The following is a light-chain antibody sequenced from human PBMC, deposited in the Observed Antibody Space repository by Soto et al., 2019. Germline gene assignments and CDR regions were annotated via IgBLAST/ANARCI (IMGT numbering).Light chain of an antibody. J-gene: IGKJ5*01. CDR1: QSVSKF. CDR2: DTS. V-gene: IGKV3-11*01. CDR3: QQRSNWPIT. Sequence: EILLTQSPGTLSLSPGKRATLSCGASQSVSKFLAWYQKKPGQAPRLLIYDTSNRATGIPARLSGSGYGTDLTITINNIEPEDFEVYYCQQRSNWPITFGQGTRLEIK.